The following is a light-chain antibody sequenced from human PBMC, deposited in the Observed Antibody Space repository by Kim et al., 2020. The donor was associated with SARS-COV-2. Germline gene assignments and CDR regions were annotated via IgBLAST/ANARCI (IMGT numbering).Light chain of an antibody. Sequence: SPGESATLSCRASQSVSSNYLAWYQQKPGQAPRLLIYGASSRATGIPDRFSGNGSGTDFTLIISRLEPEDFTVYYCQQYGSSPRTFGQGTKVDIK. J-gene: IGKJ1*01. CDR3: QQYGSSPRT. CDR2: GAS. V-gene: IGKV3-20*01. CDR1: QSVSSNY.